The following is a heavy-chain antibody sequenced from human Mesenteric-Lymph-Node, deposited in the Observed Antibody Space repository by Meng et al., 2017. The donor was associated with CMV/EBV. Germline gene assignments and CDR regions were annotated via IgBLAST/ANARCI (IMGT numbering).Heavy chain of an antibody. Sequence: SLKISCAATGSTVKIKYMSWIRQAPGKGLEWVSGISWNSGSIGYADSVKGRFTISRDNAKNSLYLQMNSLRAEDTALYYCAKDMQYSSSSGTPFDYWGQGTLVTVSS. CDR1: GSTVKIKY. D-gene: IGHD6-6*01. J-gene: IGHJ4*02. V-gene: IGHV3-9*01. CDR3: AKDMQYSSSSGTPFDY. CDR2: ISWNSGSI.